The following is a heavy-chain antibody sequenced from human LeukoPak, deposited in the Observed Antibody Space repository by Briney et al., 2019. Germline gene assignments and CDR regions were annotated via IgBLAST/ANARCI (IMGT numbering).Heavy chain of an antibody. J-gene: IGHJ4*02. V-gene: IGHV3-23*01. Sequence: GGSLRLSCAASGFTFSTYAVSWVRQVPGMGLEWVSTIDNSGAYTYHADSVKGRFTISRDNSKNTLYLQMNSLRAEDTAVYYCARAMRSGYDYWGQGTLVTVSS. D-gene: IGHD5-12*01. CDR1: GFTFSTYA. CDR2: IDNSGAYT. CDR3: ARAMRSGYDY.